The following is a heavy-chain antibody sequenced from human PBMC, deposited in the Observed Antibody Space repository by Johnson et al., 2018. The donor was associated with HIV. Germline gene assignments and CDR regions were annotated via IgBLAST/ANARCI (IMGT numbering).Heavy chain of an antibody. Sequence: VQLVESGGGVVQPGRSLRLSCAASGFTFSSYAMHWVRQAPGKGLEWVAVISYDGSNKYYADSVKGRFTISRDNSRNTLYLQMNSLRAEDTALYDCARDSLETSDGAFDIWGQGTMVTVSS. V-gene: IGHV3-30-3*01. J-gene: IGHJ3*02. D-gene: IGHD1-1*01. CDR1: GFTFSSYA. CDR2: ISYDGSNK. CDR3: ARDSLETSDGAFDI.